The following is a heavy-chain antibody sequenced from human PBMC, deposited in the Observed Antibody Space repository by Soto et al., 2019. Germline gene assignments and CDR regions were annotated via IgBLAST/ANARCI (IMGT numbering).Heavy chain of an antibody. CDR3: ARWPTVSRPTYGMDV. D-gene: IGHD4-4*01. CDR1: GGTFISYV. Sequence: QVLLVQSGAQVKNPVSSVKVSCKASGGTFISYVYNWVRQAPGQGLEWMGGIIPMFNITNFAQKFQGRITITADESTTTAYMELSSLRSEGTAVYYCARWPTVSRPTYGMDVWGQGTTVTVSS. CDR2: IIPMFNIT. V-gene: IGHV1-69*01. J-gene: IGHJ6*02.